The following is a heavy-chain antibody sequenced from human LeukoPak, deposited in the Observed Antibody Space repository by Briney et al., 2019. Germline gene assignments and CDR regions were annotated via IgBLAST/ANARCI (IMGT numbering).Heavy chain of an antibody. CDR2: INIKTANP. J-gene: IGHJ4*02. CDR3: ARDPKYSGYYYFDY. V-gene: IGHV7-4-1*02. D-gene: IGHD5-12*01. Sequence: PRASVKVSCKASGYTFTRYAVNWLRQAPGQGLEWLGWINIKTANPTYAQGFTGRFVFSLDTSVSTAYLQISSLKAEDTAVYYCARDPKYSGYYYFDYWGQGTLVTVSS. CDR1: GYTFTRYA.